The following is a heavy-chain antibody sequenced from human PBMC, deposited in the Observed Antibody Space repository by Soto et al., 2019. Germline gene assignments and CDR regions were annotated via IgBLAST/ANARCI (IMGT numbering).Heavy chain of an antibody. CDR3: ARQGKSDISPRYAYGMDV. J-gene: IGHJ6*02. CDR2: IKPQSGET. CDR1: GYAFIKYF. V-gene: IGHV1-2*02. Sequence: ASVTVSCKSSGYAFIKYFGHWVRQAPGKGLEWMGWIKPQSGETFYARKFQCRVTMTSDRSIYTVFMDLTRLTSNDTALYFCARQGKSDISPRYAYGMDVWCRGTSVTASS. D-gene: IGHD3-9*01.